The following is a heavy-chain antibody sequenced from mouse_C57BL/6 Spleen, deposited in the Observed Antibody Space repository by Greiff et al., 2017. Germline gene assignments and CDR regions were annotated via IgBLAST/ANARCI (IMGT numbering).Heavy chain of an antibody. CDR1: GYAFSSYW. J-gene: IGHJ1*03. V-gene: IGHV1-80*01. CDR2: IYPGDGDT. Sequence: VQLQESGAELVKPGASVKISCKASGYAFSSYWMNWVKQRPGKGLEWIGQIYPGDGDTNYNGKFKGKATLTADKSSSTAYMQLSSLTSEDSAVYVCARADGYRDWYFDVWGTGTTVTVSS. CDR3: ARADGYRDWYFDV. D-gene: IGHD2-3*01.